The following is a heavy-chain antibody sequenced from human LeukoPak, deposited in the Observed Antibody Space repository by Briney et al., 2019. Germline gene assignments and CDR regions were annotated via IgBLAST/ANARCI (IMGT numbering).Heavy chain of an antibody. CDR1: GFTFSSYA. Sequence: PGGSLRLSCAASGFTFSSYAMSWVRQAPGKGLEWDSAISGSGGSTYYADSVKGRFTISRDNSKNTLYLQMNSLRADDTAVYYCARELSGDGYNPLAFWGQGTMVTVSS. CDR2: ISGSGGST. V-gene: IGHV3-23*01. J-gene: IGHJ1*01. CDR3: ARELSGDGYNPLAF. D-gene: IGHD5-24*01.